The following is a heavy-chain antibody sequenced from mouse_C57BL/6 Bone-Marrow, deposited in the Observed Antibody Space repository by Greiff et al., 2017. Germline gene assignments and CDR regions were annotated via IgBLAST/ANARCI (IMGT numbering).Heavy chain of an antibody. J-gene: IGHJ3*01. Sequence: QVQLKQSGAELAKPGASVKLSCKASGYTFTSYWMHWVKLRPGQGLEWIGYINPSSGYTKYNQKFKDKATLTADKSSSTAYMQLSSLTYEDSAVYYCARSSLYDGYYVGFAYWGQGTLVTVSA. CDR3: ARSSLYDGYYVGFAY. D-gene: IGHD2-3*01. CDR2: INPSSGYT. V-gene: IGHV1-7*01. CDR1: GYTFTSYW.